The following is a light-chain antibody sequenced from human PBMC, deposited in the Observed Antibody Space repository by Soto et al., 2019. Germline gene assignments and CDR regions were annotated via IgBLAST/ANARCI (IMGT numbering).Light chain of an antibody. CDR2: DVI. CDR3: CSYAGFSLWV. V-gene: IGLV2-11*01. J-gene: IGLJ3*02. CDR1: SSDVGVYNY. Sequence: QSALTQPRSVSGSPGQSVTISCTGTSSDVGVYNYVSWYQQHPGKAPQLVIYDVIKRPSGVPDRFSGSKSGNTASLTISGLQAEDGAGYLRCSYAGFSLWVFGGGTKLTVL.